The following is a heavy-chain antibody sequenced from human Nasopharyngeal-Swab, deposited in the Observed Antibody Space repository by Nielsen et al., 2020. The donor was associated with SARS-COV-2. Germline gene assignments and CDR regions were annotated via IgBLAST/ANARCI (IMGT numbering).Heavy chain of an antibody. CDR2: VSGDVAHTT. CDR3: ASDGRICYGVYLDY. D-gene: IGHD2-15*01. CDR1: GFTFSAHA. Sequence: GESLKISCAASGFTFSAHAMIWVRQAAGKGLEWVSAVSGDVAHTTYYADSVKGRFTIYRDNSKNTLYLQMNGLRAEGAAIYYCASDGRICYGVYLDYWGQGTPVTVS. V-gene: IGHV3-23*01. J-gene: IGHJ4*02.